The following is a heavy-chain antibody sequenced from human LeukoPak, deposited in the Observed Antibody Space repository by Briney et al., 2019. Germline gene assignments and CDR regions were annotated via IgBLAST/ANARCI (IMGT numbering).Heavy chain of an antibody. CDR1: GYSFTSYW. J-gene: IGHJ4*02. D-gene: IGHD3-16*01. V-gene: IGHV5-51*01. Sequence: GASLKISCKGSGYSFTSYWIAWVRQMPGKGLEWMGIIYPSDSDTRYSPSFQGQVTISADKSISTSYLQWSSLKASDTAMYYCARCTLAGLWRAFDYWGQGTLVTVSS. CDR2: IYPSDSDT. CDR3: ARCTLAGLWRAFDY.